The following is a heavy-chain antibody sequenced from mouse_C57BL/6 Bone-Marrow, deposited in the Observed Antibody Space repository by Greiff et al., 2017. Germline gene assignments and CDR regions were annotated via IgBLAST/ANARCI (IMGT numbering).Heavy chain of an antibody. CDR2: INRYGGST. J-gene: IGHJ3*01. CDR3: AMVTAWFAY. D-gene: IGHD2-3*01. CDR1: EYDFPSHY. Sequence: EVHLVEPGAGLVQPGASLKLSCESTEYDFPSHYMPWVRQSPEQGLELVAAINRYGGSTNYQDTIESPFIISRDNTKKTLYLQLSSLRSEDTALYYCAMVTAWFAYWGQGTLVTVSA. V-gene: IGHV5-2*01.